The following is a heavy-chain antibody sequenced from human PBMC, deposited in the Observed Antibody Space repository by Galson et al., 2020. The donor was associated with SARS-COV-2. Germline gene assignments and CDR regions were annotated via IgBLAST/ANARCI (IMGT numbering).Heavy chain of an antibody. V-gene: IGHV1-24*01. J-gene: IGHJ4*02. CDR3: ATLGLYCDYPVEPTTKYYFDY. Sequence: GESLKISCKVSGYTLTELSMHWVRQAPGKGLEWMGGFDPEDGETIYAQKFQGRVTMTEDTSTDTAYMELSSLRSEDTAVYYCATLGLYCDYPVEPTTKYYFDYWGQGTLVTVSS. D-gene: IGHD4-17*01. CDR1: GYTLTELS. CDR2: FDPEDGET.